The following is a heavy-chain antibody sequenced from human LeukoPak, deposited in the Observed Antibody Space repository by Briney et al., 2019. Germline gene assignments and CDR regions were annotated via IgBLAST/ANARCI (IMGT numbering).Heavy chain of an antibody. CDR3: ARVVYSSGIFDY. J-gene: IGHJ4*02. V-gene: IGHV1-3*01. CDR2: INAGNGNT. CDR1: GYTFTSYA. D-gene: IGHD6-19*01. Sequence: GASVKVSCKASGYTFTSYALHWVRQAPGQRLEWMGWINAGNGNTKYSQKFQGRVTITRDTSTTTVYMELSSLRSEDTTVYYCARVVYSSGIFDYWGQGTLVTVSS.